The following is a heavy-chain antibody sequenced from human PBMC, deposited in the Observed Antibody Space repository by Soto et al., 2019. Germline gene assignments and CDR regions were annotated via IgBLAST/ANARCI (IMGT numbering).Heavy chain of an antibody. CDR3: ARDPLGYSSSHFFDY. V-gene: IGHV4-61*01. J-gene: IGHJ4*02. CDR2: IYYSGST. D-gene: IGHD6-6*01. Sequence: SETLSLTCSVSGASVSSGSHYWSWIRQSPGKGLEWIGFIYYSGSTNYNPSLKSRVTISVDTSKNQFSLKVSSVTAADTAVYFCARDPLGYSSSHFFDYWGQGTLVTVSS. CDR1: GASVSSGSHY.